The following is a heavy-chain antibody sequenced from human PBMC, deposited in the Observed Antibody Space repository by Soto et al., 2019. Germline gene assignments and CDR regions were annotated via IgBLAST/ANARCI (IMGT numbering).Heavy chain of an antibody. CDR2: IDGDDDK. J-gene: IGHJ4*02. V-gene: IGHV2-70*01. Sequence: SGPTLVNPTQTLTLTCTFSGFSLRSTGMCVSWIRQPPGKALEWLALIDGDDDKYYSTPLETRLTISKDTSKNQVVPTMTNMDPVDTATYYCARTTVARSGYFFDSWGQGTLVTVSS. CDR1: GFSLRSTGMC. D-gene: IGHD3-3*01. CDR3: ARTTVARSGYFFDS.